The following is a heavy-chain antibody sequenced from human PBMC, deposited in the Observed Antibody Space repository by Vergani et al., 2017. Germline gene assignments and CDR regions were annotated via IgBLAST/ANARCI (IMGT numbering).Heavy chain of an antibody. CDR3: ARDAPKRTYYYDMDV. D-gene: IGHD1/OR15-1a*01. V-gene: IGHV3-21*01. CDR2: ISSSSSYI. CDR1: GFTFSTYT. J-gene: IGHJ6*03. Sequence: VQLVESGGGLVKPGGSLRLSCAASGFTFSTYTMNWVRQAPGKGLEWVSSISSSSSYIYYADSVKGRFTISRDNAKNSLYLQMNSLRAEDTAVYYCARDAPKRTYYYDMDVWGKGTTVTVSS.